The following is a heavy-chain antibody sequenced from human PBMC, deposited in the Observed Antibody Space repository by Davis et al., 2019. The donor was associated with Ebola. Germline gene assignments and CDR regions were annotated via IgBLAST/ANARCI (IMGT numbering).Heavy chain of an antibody. V-gene: IGHV4-39*07. J-gene: IGHJ4*02. CDR2: IYYSGST. D-gene: IGHD6-6*01. CDR1: GGSISSSSYY. CDR3: ARWSYSRSSFDY. Sequence: SETLSLTCTVSGGSISSSSYYWGWIRQPPGKGLEWIGSIYYSGSTYYNPSLKSRVTISVDTSKNQFSLKLSSVTAADTAVYYCARWSYSRSSFDYWGQGTLVTVSS.